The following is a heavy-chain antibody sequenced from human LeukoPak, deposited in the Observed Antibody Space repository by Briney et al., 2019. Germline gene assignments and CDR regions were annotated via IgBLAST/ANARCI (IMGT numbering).Heavy chain of an antibody. D-gene: IGHD5-12*01. V-gene: IGHV3-30-3*01. CDR2: ISYDGTNK. Sequence: GGSLRLSCAASGFTFSSYNMNWVRQAPGKGLEWVAVISYDGTNKYYADSVKGRFTISRDNSKNTLYLQMSSLRAEDTAVYYCARDRSSYEYYFDYWGQGTLVTVSS. CDR1: GFTFSSYN. J-gene: IGHJ4*02. CDR3: ARDRSSYEYYFDY.